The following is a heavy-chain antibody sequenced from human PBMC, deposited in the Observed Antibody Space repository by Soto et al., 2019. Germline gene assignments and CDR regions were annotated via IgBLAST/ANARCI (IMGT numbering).Heavy chain of an antibody. J-gene: IGHJ4*02. Sequence: LGTLSLTCTVSCGSISSSSFYRGWIRQPPGKGVEWIWGIYYSGGTYYNPSLKSRVTISVDTSKNQFSLKLSSVTAADTAVYYCAGTASLDDYWGQGTLVTVSS. V-gene: IGHV4-39*01. CDR1: CGSISSSSFY. D-gene: IGHD1-26*01. CDR3: AGTASLDDY. CDR2: IYYSGGT.